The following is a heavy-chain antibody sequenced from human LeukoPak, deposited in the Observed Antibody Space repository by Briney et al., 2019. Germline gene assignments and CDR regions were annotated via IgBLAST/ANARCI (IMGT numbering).Heavy chain of an antibody. V-gene: IGHV3-11*01. Sequence: GGSLRLSCAASGFTFSDYYMSWIRQAPGKGLEWVSYISSSGSTIYYADSVKGRFTISRDNAKNLLYLQMNSLRAEDTAVYYCARIPSYYYGSGMPYYFDYWGQGTLVTVSS. CDR1: GFTFSDYY. CDR3: ARIPSYYYGSGMPYYFDY. J-gene: IGHJ4*02. D-gene: IGHD3-10*01. CDR2: ISSSGSTI.